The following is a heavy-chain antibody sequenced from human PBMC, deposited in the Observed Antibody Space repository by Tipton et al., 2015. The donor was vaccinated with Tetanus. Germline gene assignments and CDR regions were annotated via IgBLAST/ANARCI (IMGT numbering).Heavy chain of an antibody. CDR3: AKDTDLLVYAFDV. D-gene: IGHD1-26*01. CDR1: GFNFSTYAM. CDR2: IHDSGKT. Sequence: SLRLSCAASGFNFSTYAMSWVRQAPGKGLEWIGEIHDSGKTNYNPSLESRVTISVDKSKNHFSLNLNSVTAADTAVYYCAKDTDLLVYAFDVWGQGTLVVVSS. J-gene: IGHJ3*01. V-gene: IGHV4-4*02.